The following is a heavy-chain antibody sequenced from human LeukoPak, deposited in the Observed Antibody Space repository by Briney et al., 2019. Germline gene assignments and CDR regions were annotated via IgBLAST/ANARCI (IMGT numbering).Heavy chain of an antibody. D-gene: IGHD1-26*01. J-gene: IGHJ5*02. Sequence: ASVKVSCKVSGYTLTVLSMHWVRQAHGKGLERKGGFDPEDGETIYAQKFKGRVTMSEDTSTDTAYMELSSLRSEDTAVYYCATELPHRYNWFDPWGQGTLVTVSS. V-gene: IGHV1-24*01. CDR2: FDPEDGET. CDR1: GYTLTVLS. CDR3: ATELPHRYNWFDP.